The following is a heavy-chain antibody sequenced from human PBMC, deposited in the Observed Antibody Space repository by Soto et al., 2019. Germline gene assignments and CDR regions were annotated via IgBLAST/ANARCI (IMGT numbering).Heavy chain of an antibody. J-gene: IGHJ5*02. CDR2: IDQGGGER. Sequence: EVQLVESGGALVQPGGSLRLSCAASGFTFTNNWMAWVRQAPGKGLEGVAHIDQGGGERYYVDSLKGRFTISRYNAKSKLYLPMNSLRAEDTALYYCARGGNWFVPWGQGTRVTVSS. CDR3: ARGGNWFVP. CDR1: GFTFTNNW. D-gene: IGHD3-10*01. V-gene: IGHV3-7*05.